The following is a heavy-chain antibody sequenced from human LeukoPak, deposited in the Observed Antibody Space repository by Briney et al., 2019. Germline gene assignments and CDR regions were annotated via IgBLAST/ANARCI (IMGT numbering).Heavy chain of an antibody. CDR2: INPSGGST. CDR1: GYTFISYY. J-gene: IGHJ6*02. V-gene: IGHV1-46*01. D-gene: IGHD3-10*01. Sequence: ASVKVSCKASGYTFISYYMHWVRQAPGQGLEWMGIINPSGGSTSYAQKFQGRVTMTRDTSTSTVYMELSSLRSEDTAVYYCARDQRAITMVRGVKIGYGMDVWGQGTTVTVSS. CDR3: ARDQRAITMVRGVKIGYGMDV.